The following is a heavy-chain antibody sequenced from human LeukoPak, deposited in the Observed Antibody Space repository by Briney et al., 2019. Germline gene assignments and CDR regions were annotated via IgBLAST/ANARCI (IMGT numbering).Heavy chain of an antibody. V-gene: IGHV3-43D*04. J-gene: IGHJ4*02. Sequence: PGGSLRLSCAATGFNFDEYAMHWIRQAPGKGPEWVSRISWDGDITNYADSVKGRFTVSRDNKENSLFLQMNSLRGDDTALYYCSKGHYRTNWYELDDWGQGTRVIVSS. D-gene: IGHD6-13*01. CDR2: ISWDGDIT. CDR3: SKGHYRTNWYELDD. CDR1: GFNFDEYA.